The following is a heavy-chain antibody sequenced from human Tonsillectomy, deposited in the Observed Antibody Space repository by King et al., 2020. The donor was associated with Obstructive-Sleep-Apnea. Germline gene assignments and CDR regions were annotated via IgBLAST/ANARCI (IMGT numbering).Heavy chain of an antibody. D-gene: IGHD1-26*01. CDR3: AKYTDSGTYYPTPSGFDY. V-gene: IGHV3-9*01. CDR2: ISWNSDSR. J-gene: IGHJ4*02. Sequence: EVQLVESGGDLVQPGRSLRLSCTASGFTFHDYGMHWVRQAPGKGLEWVSGISWNSDSRGYWDSVKGRFTISRDNAKNSLYLEMNSLRPEDTAVYYCAKYTDSGTYYPTPSGFDYWGQGTLVTVSS. CDR1: GFTFHDYG.